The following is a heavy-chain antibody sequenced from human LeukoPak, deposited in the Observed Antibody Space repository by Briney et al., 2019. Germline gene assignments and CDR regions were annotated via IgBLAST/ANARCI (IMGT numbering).Heavy chain of an antibody. D-gene: IGHD3-10*01. Sequence: SETLSLTCTVSGGSISSGGYYWSWIRQHPGKGLEWIGYIYYSGSTYYNPSLKSRVTISVDRSKNQFSLKLSSVTAADTAVYYCARARYGSGIVDWGQGTLVTVSS. V-gene: IGHV4-31*03. J-gene: IGHJ4*02. CDR2: IYYSGST. CDR1: GGSISSGGYY. CDR3: ARARYGSGIVD.